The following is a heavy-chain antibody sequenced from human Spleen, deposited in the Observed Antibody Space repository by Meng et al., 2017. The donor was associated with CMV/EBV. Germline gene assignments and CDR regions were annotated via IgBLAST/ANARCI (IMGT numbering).Heavy chain of an antibody. CDR3: AKDDTTSYYYDPTGVGDY. Sequence: GGSLRLSCAASGFTFSSYAMSWVRQAPGKGLEWVSAISGSGGSTYYADSVKGRFTISRDNSKNTLYLQMNSLRAEDTAVYYCAKDDTTSYYYDPTGVGDYWGQGTLVTVSS. CDR2: ISGSGGST. J-gene: IGHJ4*02. V-gene: IGHV3-23*01. D-gene: IGHD3-22*01. CDR1: GFTFSSYA.